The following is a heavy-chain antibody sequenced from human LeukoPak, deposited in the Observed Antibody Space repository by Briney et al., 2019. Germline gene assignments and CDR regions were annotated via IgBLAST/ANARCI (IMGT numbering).Heavy chain of an antibody. CDR2: TYYRSKWYN. V-gene: IGHV6-1*01. CDR3: ARYGTSGGYFDY. Sequence: SQTLSLTCALSGDSLSSNSAAWNWIRQSPSRGLEWLGRTYYRSKWYNDYAVSVKSRVTINPDTSKNQFSLQLNSVTPEDTAVYYCARYGTSGGYFDYWGQGTLVTVSS. D-gene: IGHD1-14*01. J-gene: IGHJ4*02. CDR1: GDSLSSNSAA.